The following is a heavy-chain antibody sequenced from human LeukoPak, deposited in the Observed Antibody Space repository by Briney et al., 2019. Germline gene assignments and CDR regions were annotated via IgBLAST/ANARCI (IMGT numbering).Heavy chain of an antibody. J-gene: IGHJ4*02. CDR2: ISWNSGSI. V-gene: IGHV3-9*01. CDR3: AKDSRHSGSSPFDY. CDR1: GFTFDDYA. Sequence: PGGSLRLSCAASGFTFDDYAMHWVRQAPGKGLEWVSGISWNSGSIGYADSVKGRFTISRDNAKNSLYLQMNSLRAEDTALYYCAKDSRHSGSSPFDYWGQGTLVTVSS. D-gene: IGHD1-26*01.